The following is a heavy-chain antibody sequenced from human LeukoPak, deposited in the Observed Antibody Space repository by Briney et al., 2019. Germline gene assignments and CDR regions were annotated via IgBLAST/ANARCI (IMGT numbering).Heavy chain of an antibody. D-gene: IGHD4-17*01. CDR2: IYTGGNT. J-gene: IGHJ4*02. CDR3: ARGSNTVTAGRH. Sequence: PGGSLRLSCAASGFTVSSDYMSWVRQAPGKGLEWVSVIYTGGNTYYADSVKGRFTISRDNSKNTLFLQMNSLGAEDTAIYYCARGSNTVTAGRHWGQGTLVTVSS. CDR1: GFTVSSDY. V-gene: IGHV3-66*01.